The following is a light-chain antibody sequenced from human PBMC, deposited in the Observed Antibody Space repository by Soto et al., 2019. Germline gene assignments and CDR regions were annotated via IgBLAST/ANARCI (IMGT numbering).Light chain of an antibody. Sequence: QSVLTQPRSVSGSPGQSVAISCTGTSSDVGSYNLVSWYQQHPGKAPKLMIYEGSKRPSGVPDRFSGSKSGNTASLTVSGLKAEDEDYYYCRSDAGSSNVVGTGTKFNVL. CDR2: EGS. CDR3: RSDAGSSNV. V-gene: IGLV2-8*01. CDR1: SSDVGSYNL. J-gene: IGLJ1*01.